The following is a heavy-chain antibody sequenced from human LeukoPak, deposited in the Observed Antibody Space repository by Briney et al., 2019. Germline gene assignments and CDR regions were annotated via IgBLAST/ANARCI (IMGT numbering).Heavy chain of an antibody. J-gene: IGHJ4*02. CDR1: GFTFSSYA. V-gene: IGHV3-23*01. Sequence: GGSLRLSCEASGFTFSSYAMSWVRQAPREVLDWVATISSSAGSTYYADSVKGRFTISRDNSKKTLYLQMNSLRAEDTAVYYCAKGGSVSSSWYTYDYWGQGTLVTVSS. D-gene: IGHD6-13*01. CDR3: AKGGSVSSSWYTYDY. CDR2: ISSSAGST.